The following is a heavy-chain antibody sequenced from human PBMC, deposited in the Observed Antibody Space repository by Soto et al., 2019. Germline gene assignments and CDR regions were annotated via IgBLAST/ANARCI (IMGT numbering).Heavy chain of an antibody. CDR1: GGTFSSYT. D-gene: IGHD3-16*01. Sequence: QVQLVQSGAEVKKPGSSVKVSCKASGGTFSSYTISWVRQAPGQGLEWMGRIIPILGIANYAQKFQGRVTITADKSTRKGDGERGGLGSGDRGGYYCGRIRGGGVVGGPFDYWGQGTLVTVSS. V-gene: IGHV1-69*02. CDR3: GRIRGGGVVGGPFDY. CDR2: IIPILGIA. J-gene: IGHJ4*02.